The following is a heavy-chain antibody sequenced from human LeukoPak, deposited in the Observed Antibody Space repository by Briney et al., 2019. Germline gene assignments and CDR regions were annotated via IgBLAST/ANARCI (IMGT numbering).Heavy chain of an antibody. V-gene: IGHV6-1*01. D-gene: IGHD2-2*01. CDR3: ARRLTQYDCFDP. CDR2: TYYRSTWYN. Sequence: SQTLSLTCAISGDSVSINSVTWNWIRQSPSRGLEWLGRTYYRSTWYNDYAVSVRGRITVNPDTSKNQFSLHLNSVTPEDTAVYYCARRLTQYDCFDPWGQGILVTVSS. CDR1: GDSVSINSVT. J-gene: IGHJ5*02.